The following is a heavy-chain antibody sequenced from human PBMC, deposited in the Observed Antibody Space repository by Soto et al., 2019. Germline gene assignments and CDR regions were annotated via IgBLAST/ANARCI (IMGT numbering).Heavy chain of an antibody. V-gene: IGHV3-7*01. J-gene: IGHJ6*02. Sequence: GGSLRLSCAASGFTFSSYWMTWVRQAPGKGLEWVANIKHDGSEKYYVDSMKGRFTISRDNAKNSLYLQMNSLRVEDTAVYYCARTRGLDVWGQGTTVTVSS. CDR2: IKHDGSEK. CDR1: GFTFSSYW. D-gene: IGHD4-17*01. CDR3: ARTRGLDV.